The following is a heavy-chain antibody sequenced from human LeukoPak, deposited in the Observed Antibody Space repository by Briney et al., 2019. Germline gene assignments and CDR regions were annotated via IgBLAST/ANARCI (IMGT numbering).Heavy chain of an antibody. J-gene: IGHJ4*02. V-gene: IGHV3-7*01. CDR2: IKQDGSEK. CDR3: ARDPPDY. Sequence: PGGSLRLSCAASGFTFSSYSMNWVRQAPGKGLEWVANIKQDGSEKYYVDSVKGRFTISRDNAKNSLYLQMNSLRAEDTAVYYCARDPPDYWGQGTLVTVSS. CDR1: GFTFSSYS.